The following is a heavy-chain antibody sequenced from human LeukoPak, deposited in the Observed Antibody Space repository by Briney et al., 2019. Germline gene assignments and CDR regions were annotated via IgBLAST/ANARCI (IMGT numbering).Heavy chain of an antibody. CDR3: ARDLRMDYVYTSEGDY. CDR2: ISSSSSYI. D-gene: IGHD3-16*01. V-gene: IGHV3-21*01. J-gene: IGHJ4*02. CDR1: GFTFSSYA. Sequence: PGASLRLSCAASGFTFSSYAMSWVRQAPGKGLEWVSSISSSSSYIYYADSVKGRFTISRDNAKNSLYLQMNSLRAEDTAVYYCARDLRMDYVYTSEGDYWGQGTLVTVSS.